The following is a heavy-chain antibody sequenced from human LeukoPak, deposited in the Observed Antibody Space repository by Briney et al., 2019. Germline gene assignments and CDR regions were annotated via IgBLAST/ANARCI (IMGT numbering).Heavy chain of an antibody. Sequence: PGGSLRLSCAASGFTFSDYYMSWIRQAPGKGLEWVSYISSSGSIIYHADSVKGRFTISRDNAKNSLYLQMNSLRAEDTAVYYCARGIVVVPAAISVWGQGTLVTVSS. J-gene: IGHJ4*02. D-gene: IGHD2-2*01. CDR2: ISSSGSII. CDR1: GFTFSDYY. CDR3: ARGIVVVPAAISV. V-gene: IGHV3-11*01.